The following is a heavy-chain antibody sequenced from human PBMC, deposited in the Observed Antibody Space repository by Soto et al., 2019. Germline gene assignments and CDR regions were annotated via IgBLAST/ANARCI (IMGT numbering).Heavy chain of an antibody. D-gene: IGHD3-22*01. V-gene: IGHV1-18*04. Sequence: QVQLVQSGTEVKKPGASVKVSCKASGYTFTNYGISWVRQAPGQGLEWMGWISAFNGDTKFAQNLQGRVTLTTDASTSTAHMALRSLRSADTAVYYCVRDTPYINARSAYPPFDYWCQGTLVSVSS. J-gene: IGHJ4*02. CDR2: ISAFNGDT. CDR3: VRDTPYINARSAYPPFDY. CDR1: GYTFTNYG.